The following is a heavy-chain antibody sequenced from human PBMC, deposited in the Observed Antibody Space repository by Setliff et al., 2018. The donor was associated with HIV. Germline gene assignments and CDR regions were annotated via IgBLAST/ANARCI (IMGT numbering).Heavy chain of an antibody. J-gene: IGHJ4*02. Sequence: PSETLSLTCTVSGGSISSSSYYWGWIRQPPGKGLEWIGSIYYSGSGYYNPSLKSRVTISVDTSKNQFSLKLSSVIAADTAVYYCARQMTIPGVAVTPVDYWGQGALVTVSS. CDR2: IYYSGSG. V-gene: IGHV4-39*01. CDR1: GGSISSSSYY. CDR3: ARQMTIPGVAVTPVDY. D-gene: IGHD3-3*01.